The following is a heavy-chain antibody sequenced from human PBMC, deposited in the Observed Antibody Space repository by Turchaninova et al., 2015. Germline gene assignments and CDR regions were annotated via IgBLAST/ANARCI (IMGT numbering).Heavy chain of an antibody. CDR2: INHSGTT. J-gene: IGHJ4*02. V-gene: IGHV4-34*02. CDR3: ARKGDFFDY. CDR1: GGSLSDYY. Sequence: QVQLQQWGAKLLKPSETLSRTCAVYGGSLSDYYWSWIRQSTGKGLEWIGEINHSGTTNQNPALKSRVTIAVDTSKNQFSLRLRSVTAADTAVYYCARKGDFFDYWGQGTLVTVSS. D-gene: IGHD1-26*01.